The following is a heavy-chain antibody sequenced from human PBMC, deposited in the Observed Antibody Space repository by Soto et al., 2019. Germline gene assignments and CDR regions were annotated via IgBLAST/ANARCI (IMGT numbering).Heavy chain of an antibody. V-gene: IGHV4-59*08. CDR3: EKHSADFDCLCQGDC. CDR1: GGAISSYC. D-gene: IGHD3-9*01. Sequence: PSETLSLTCAVSGGAISSYCWSWIRQTPGKGLERMGYIFYFGSTNYNPSLKSRVTLSIDTSKNQLSLKLSSAAAADTAVYYCEKHSADFDCLCQGDCWGQGTLVPVS. J-gene: IGHJ4*02. CDR2: IFYFGST.